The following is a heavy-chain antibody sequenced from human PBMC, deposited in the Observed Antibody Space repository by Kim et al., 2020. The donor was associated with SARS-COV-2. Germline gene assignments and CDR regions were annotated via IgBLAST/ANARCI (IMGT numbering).Heavy chain of an antibody. D-gene: IGHD3-3*01. V-gene: IGHV3-64D*09. CDR3: VKPYYDFWSGYYDY. Sequence: ADAVKGRFTISRDNSKNTLYLQMSSLRAEDTAVYYCVKPYYDFWSGYYDYWGQGTLVTVSS. J-gene: IGHJ4*02.